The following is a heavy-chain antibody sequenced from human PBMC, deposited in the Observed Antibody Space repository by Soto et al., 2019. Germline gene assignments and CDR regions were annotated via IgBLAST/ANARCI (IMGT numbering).Heavy chain of an antibody. V-gene: IGHV4-59*08. D-gene: IGHD3-3*01. Sequence: PSETLSLTCTVSGGSISSYYWSWIRQPPGKGLEWVGYIYYSGSTNYNPSLKSRVTISVDTSKNQFSLKLSSVTAADTAVYYCARHPNRITIFGVATNNWFDPWGQGTLVTVSS. CDR1: GGSISSYY. J-gene: IGHJ5*02. CDR3: ARHPNRITIFGVATNNWFDP. CDR2: IYYSGST.